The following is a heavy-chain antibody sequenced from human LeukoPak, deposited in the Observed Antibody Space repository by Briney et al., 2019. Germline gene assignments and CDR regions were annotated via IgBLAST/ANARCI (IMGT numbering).Heavy chain of an antibody. Sequence: APVKVSCKASGGTFSSYAISWVRQAPGQGLEWMGGIIPIFGTANYAQKFQGRVTITTDESTSTAYMELSSLRSEDTAVYYCARLVVIAAGSDYWGQGTLVTVSS. CDR2: IIPIFGTA. CDR1: GGTFSSYA. J-gene: IGHJ4*02. CDR3: ARLVVIAAGSDY. D-gene: IGHD2-15*01. V-gene: IGHV1-69*05.